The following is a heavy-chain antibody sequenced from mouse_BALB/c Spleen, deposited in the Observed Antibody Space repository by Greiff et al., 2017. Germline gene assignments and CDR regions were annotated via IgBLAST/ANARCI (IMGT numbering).Heavy chain of an antibody. CDR2: IDPANGNT. Sequence: DVKLQESGAELVKPGASVKLSCTASGFNIKDTYMHWVKQRPEQGLEWIGRIDPANGNTKYDPKFQGKATITADTSSNTAYLQLSSLTSEDTAVYYCATHLWLRQRGFDYWGQGTTLTVSS. CDR3: ATHLWLRQRGFDY. J-gene: IGHJ2*01. V-gene: IGHV14-3*02. D-gene: IGHD2-2*01. CDR1: GFNIKDTY.